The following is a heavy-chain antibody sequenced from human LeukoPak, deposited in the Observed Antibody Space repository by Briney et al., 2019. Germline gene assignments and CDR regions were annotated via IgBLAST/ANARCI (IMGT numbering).Heavy chain of an antibody. CDR1: GFSFSSYW. Sequence: GGSLRLSCAASGFSFSSYWTSWVRQAPGKGLEWVANIKQDVSDKYYVDSVKGRFTISRDNAKNSVYLQMNSLRVEDTAVYYCARDGYGIDYWGQGTLVTVSS. CDR2: IKQDVSDK. V-gene: IGHV3-7*01. D-gene: IGHD2-15*01. J-gene: IGHJ4*02. CDR3: ARDGYGIDY.